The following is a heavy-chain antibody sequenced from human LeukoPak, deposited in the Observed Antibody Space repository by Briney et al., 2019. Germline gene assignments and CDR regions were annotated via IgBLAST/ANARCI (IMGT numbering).Heavy chain of an antibody. CDR2: ISTNGGST. V-gene: IGHV3-64*01. Sequence: GGSLRLSCAASGFTFSRYALHWVRQAPGKGLEYVSSISTNGGSTYYANSVKGRFTISRDNSKNTLFLQLGSLRAEDMAVYYCAVAYGRYDWEGGFDYWGQGTLVTVSS. CDR3: AVAYGRYDWEGGFDY. J-gene: IGHJ4*02. D-gene: IGHD5-12*01. CDR1: GFTFSRYA.